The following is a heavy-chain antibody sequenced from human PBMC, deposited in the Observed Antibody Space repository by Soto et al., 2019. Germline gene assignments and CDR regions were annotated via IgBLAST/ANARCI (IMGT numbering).Heavy chain of an antibody. CDR1: GGSISSGGYS. Sequence: SETLSLTCAVSGGSISSGGYSWSWIRQPPGKGLEWIGYIYHSGSTYYNPSLKSRVTISVDRSKNQFSLKLSSVTAADTAVYYCARGSSYYDSSGYDYWGQGTLVTVSS. CDR2: IYHSGST. D-gene: IGHD3-22*01. CDR3: ARGSSYYDSSGYDY. V-gene: IGHV4-30-2*01. J-gene: IGHJ4*02.